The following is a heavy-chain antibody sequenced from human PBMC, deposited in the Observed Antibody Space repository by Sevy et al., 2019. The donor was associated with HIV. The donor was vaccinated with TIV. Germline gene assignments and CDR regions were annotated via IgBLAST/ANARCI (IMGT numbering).Heavy chain of an antibody. CDR2: ISSSGSTI. D-gene: IGHD1-26*01. J-gene: IGHJ4*02. CDR1: GFTFSDYY. CDR3: ARDSGIVGATALFDY. Sequence: GGSLRLSCAASGFTFSDYYMSWIRQAPGKGLEWVSYISSSGSTIYYADSVKGRFTISGDNAKNSLYLQMNSLRAGDTAVYYCARDSGIVGATALFDYWGQGTLVTVSS. V-gene: IGHV3-11*01.